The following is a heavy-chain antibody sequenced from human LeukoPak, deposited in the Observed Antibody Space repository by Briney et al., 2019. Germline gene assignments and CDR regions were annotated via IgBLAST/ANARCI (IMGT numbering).Heavy chain of an antibody. CDR2: INPNSGGT. D-gene: IGHD3-22*01. CDR3: ASGVEYYYDTSGYLDY. V-gene: IGHV1-2*02. J-gene: IGHJ4*02. Sequence: ASVKVSCKASGYTXTGYYMHWVRQAPGQGLEWVGWINPNSGGTNYAQKFQGRVTMTRDTSISTAYMELSRLRSDDTAVYYCASGVEYYYDTSGYLDYWGQGTLVTVSS. CDR1: GYTXTGYY.